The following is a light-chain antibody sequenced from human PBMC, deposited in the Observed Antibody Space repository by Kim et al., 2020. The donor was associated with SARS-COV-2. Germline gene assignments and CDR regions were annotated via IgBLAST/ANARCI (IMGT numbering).Light chain of an antibody. J-gene: IGKJ2*01. CDR3: QQYDNLHHSYT. CDR2: DAS. CDR1: QDISNY. Sequence: DIQMTQSPSSLSASVGDRVTITCQASQDISNYLNWYQQKPGKAPKLLIYDASNLETGVPSRFSGSGSGTDFTFTISSLQPEDIATYYCQQYDNLHHSYTFGQGTKLEI. V-gene: IGKV1-33*01.